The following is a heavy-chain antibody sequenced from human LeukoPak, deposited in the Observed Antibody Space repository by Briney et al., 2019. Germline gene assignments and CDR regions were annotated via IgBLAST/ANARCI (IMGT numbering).Heavy chain of an antibody. CDR3: ARGGVTTFGVVTTIDY. V-gene: IGHV1-18*01. D-gene: IGHD3-3*01. Sequence: ASVRVSSKASGYTFTMYGISWGRQAPGQGGERMGWIRAYNGNTNYAQKLQGRVTITTDTSTSTAYMELRSLRSDDTAVYYCARGGVTTFGVVTTIDYWGQGTLVTVSS. CDR1: GYTFTMYG. CDR2: IRAYNGNT. J-gene: IGHJ4*02.